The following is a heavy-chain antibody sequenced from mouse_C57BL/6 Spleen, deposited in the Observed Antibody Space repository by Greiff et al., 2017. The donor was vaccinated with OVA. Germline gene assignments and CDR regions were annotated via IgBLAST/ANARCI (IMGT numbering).Heavy chain of an antibody. CDR2: SRNKANGYTT. CDR1: GFTFSDFY. D-gene: IGHD1-1*01. V-gene: IGHV7-1*01. J-gene: IGHJ4*01. CDR3: ARDAGYYGSSQWYAMDY. Sequence: EVQGVESGGGLVQSGRSLRLSCATSGFTFSDFYMEWVRQAPGKGLEWIAASRNKANGYTTEYSASVKGRFIVSRDTCQSIIYLQMHALRDEDTAIYYCARDAGYYGSSQWYAMDYWGQGTSVTVSS.